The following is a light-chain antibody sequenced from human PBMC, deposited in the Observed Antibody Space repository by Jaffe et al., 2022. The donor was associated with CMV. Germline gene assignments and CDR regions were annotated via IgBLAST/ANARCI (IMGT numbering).Light chain of an antibody. Sequence: DIQMTQSPSTLSASVGDRVTITCRASQSISVWLAWYQQKPGKAPKLLIYRTSTLKSDVPSRFSGSGSGTEFTLTISSLQPDDSATYFCLQYDGYYTFGQGTKVEVK. J-gene: IGKJ1*01. CDR1: QSISVW. CDR3: LQYDGYYT. CDR2: RTS. V-gene: IGKV1-5*03.